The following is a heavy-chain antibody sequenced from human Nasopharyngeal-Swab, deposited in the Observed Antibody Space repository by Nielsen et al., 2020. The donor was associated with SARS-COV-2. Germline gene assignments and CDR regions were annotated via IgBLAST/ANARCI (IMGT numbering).Heavy chain of an antibody. Sequence: GESLKISCAASGFTFSSYAMSWVRQAPGKGLEWVSAISGSGGSTYYADSVKGRFTISRDNSRKTLYLQMNSLRAEDTAVYHCAKANTRDFDYWGQGTLVTASS. CDR2: ISGSGGST. CDR3: AKANTRDFDY. V-gene: IGHV3-23*01. J-gene: IGHJ4*02. CDR1: GFTFSSYA.